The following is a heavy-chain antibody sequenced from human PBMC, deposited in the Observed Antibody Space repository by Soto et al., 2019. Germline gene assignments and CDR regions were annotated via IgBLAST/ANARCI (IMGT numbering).Heavy chain of an antibody. CDR1: GGSISSYY. CDR3: ARDRESNGNPGGMDV. V-gene: IGHV4-59*01. J-gene: IGHJ6*02. CDR2: IYYSGST. D-gene: IGHD4-4*01. Sequence: SETLSLTCTVSGGSISSYYWSWIRQPPGKGLEWIGYIYYSGSTNYNPSLKSRVTISVDTSKNQFSLKLSSVTAADTAVYYCARDRESNGNPGGMDVWGQGTTVTVSS.